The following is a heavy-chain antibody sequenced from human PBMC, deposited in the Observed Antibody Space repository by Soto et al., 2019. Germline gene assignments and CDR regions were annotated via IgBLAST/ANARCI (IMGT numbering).Heavy chain of an antibody. V-gene: IGHV1-69*01. CDR2: IIPIFGTA. Sequence: QVQLVQSGAEVKKPGSSVKVSCKASGGTFSSYAISWVRQAPGQGLEWMGGIIPIFGTANYAQKFQGRVTITADESTSTAYMELSSLRSEDTAVYYCAREHLDDRSGSDDAFDIWGQGTMVTVSS. CDR1: GGTFSSYA. CDR3: AREHLDDRSGSDDAFDI. J-gene: IGHJ3*02. D-gene: IGHD3-22*01.